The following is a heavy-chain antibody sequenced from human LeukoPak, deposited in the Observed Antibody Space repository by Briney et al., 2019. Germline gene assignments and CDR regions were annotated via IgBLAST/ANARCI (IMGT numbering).Heavy chain of an antibody. CDR2: IYYSGST. V-gene: IGHV4-39*01. CDR1: GGSFSGYY. D-gene: IGHD6-19*01. J-gene: IGHJ5*02. CDR3: ATPGHVLPGIAVAPPYA. Sequence: SETLSLTCAVYGGSFSGYYWGWIRQPPGKGLEWIGSIYYSGSTYYNPSLRSRVTISVDTSKNQFSLKLSSVTAADTAVYYCATPGHVLPGIAVAPPYAWGQGTWSPSPQ.